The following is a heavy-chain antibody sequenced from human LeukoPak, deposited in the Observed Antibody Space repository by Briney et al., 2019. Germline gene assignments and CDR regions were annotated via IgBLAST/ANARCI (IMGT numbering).Heavy chain of an antibody. Sequence: SETLSLTCTVSGGSISSYYWSWIRQPPGKGLEWIGEIRHSGSTNYNPSLKSRVTISVDTSKNQFSLKLSSVTAADTAVYYCARGHIVVVPAAIYYYYYYMDVWGKGTTVTVSS. CDR1: GGSISSYY. D-gene: IGHD2-2*01. CDR2: IRHSGST. V-gene: IGHV4-34*01. CDR3: ARGHIVVVPAAIYYYYYYMDV. J-gene: IGHJ6*03.